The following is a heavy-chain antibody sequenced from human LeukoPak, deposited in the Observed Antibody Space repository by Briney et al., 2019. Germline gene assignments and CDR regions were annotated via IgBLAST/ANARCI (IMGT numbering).Heavy chain of an antibody. D-gene: IGHD6-13*01. CDR2: TYYRSKWYN. CDR1: GDSVSSNSAI. CDR3: ARGSSSSSWYFDY. V-gene: IGHV6-1*01. J-gene: IGHJ4*02. Sequence: SQTLSLTCAISGDSVSSNSAIWTWIRQSPSRGFEWLGRTYYRSKWYNEYAESVKSRITINPDTSKNQFSLQLNSVTPEDTAVYYCARGSSSSSWYFDYWGQGTLVTVSS.